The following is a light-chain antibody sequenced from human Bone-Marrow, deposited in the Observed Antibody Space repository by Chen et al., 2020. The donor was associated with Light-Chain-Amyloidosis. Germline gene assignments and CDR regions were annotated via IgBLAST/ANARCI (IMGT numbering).Light chain of an antibody. CDR1: KIGSTS. J-gene: IGLJ3*02. Sequence: SYVLTPPSSVSVAPGPTATIARGGNKIGSTSVHWYQQTPGQAPLLVVYDDSDRPSGIPERLSGSNSGNTATLTISRVEAGDEADYYCQVWDRSSDRPVFGGGTKLTVL. CDR3: QVWDRSSDRPV. CDR2: DDS. V-gene: IGLV3-21*02.